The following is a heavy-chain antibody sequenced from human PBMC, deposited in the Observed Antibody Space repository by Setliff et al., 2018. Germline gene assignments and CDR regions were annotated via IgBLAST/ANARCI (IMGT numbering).Heavy chain of an antibody. J-gene: IGHJ4*02. D-gene: IGHD1-26*01. CDR1: GGSFCGYY. CDR3: ARGPRYSGSYYVNY. Sequence: SETLSLTCAVYGGSFCGYYWTWIRQPPGKGLEWIGEINHSGSSNYNPSLKSRVTISVDTSKNQFSLNLSSVTAADTAVYYCARGPRYSGSYYVNYWGQGTLVTVSS. CDR2: INHSGSS. V-gene: IGHV4-34*01.